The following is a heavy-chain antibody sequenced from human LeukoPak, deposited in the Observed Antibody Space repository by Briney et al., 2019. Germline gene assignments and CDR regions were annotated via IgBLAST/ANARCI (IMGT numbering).Heavy chain of an antibody. Sequence: GASVKVSCKASGGTFSGYAISWVRQAPGQGLEWMGGIIPIFGTATYAQMFYGRVTITADESTSTAYMELSSLRSEDTAVYYCARQYCSSNSCSGLDYWGQGTLVTVSS. D-gene: IGHD2-2*01. CDR2: IIPIFGTA. V-gene: IGHV1-69*13. CDR1: GGTFSGYA. J-gene: IGHJ4*02. CDR3: ARQYCSSNSCSGLDY.